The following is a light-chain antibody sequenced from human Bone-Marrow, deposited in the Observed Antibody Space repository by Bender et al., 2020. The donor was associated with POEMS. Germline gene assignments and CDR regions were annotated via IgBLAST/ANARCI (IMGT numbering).Light chain of an antibody. CDR1: STDIGMYDF. Sequence: SALTQPASVSGSPGQSITISCTGTSTDIGMYDFVSWYQQHPGTAPKLIIYEDSERPSGVSSRFSGSKSGYTASLTISGLQAEDEADYYCCSYADSSTWVFGGGTKLTVL. V-gene: IGLV2-23*01. CDR2: EDS. J-gene: IGLJ3*02. CDR3: CSYADSSTWV.